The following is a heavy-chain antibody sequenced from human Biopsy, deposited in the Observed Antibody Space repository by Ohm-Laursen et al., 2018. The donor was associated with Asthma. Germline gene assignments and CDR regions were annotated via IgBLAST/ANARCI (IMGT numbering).Heavy chain of an antibody. J-gene: IGHJ4*02. CDR1: GVSIRSYY. CDR2: IHYSGST. V-gene: IGHV4-59*01. Sequence: GTLSLTCSVSGVSIRSYYWTWIRQPPGKGLEWIWNIHYSGSTYSNPSLKSRVTISVDTSKKQISLRLSSVIAADTAVYYCAGFCSGGNCPDHWGQGTLVTVSS. CDR3: AGFCSGGNCPDH. D-gene: IGHD2-15*01.